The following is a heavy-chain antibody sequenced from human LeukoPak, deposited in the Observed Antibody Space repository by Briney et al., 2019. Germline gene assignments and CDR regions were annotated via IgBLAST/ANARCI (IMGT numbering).Heavy chain of an antibody. J-gene: IGHJ5*02. CDR3: ARDPAVLLWFGELLRGVGWFDP. CDR2: IIPIFGTA. CDR1: GGTFGSYA. D-gene: IGHD3-10*01. V-gene: IGHV1-69*13. Sequence: ASVKVFCKASGGTFGSYAISWVRQAPGQGLEWMGGIIPIFGTANYAQKFQGRVTITADESTSTAYMELSSLRSEDTAVYYCARDPAVLLWFGELLRGVGWFDPWGQGTLVTVSS.